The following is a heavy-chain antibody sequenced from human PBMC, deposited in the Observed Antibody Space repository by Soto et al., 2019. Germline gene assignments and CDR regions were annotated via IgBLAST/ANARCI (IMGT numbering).Heavy chain of an antibody. Sequence: SETLSLTCTVSGGSISSSSYYWGWIRQPPGKGLEWIGSIYYSGSTYYNPSLKSRVTISVDTSKNQFSLKLSSVTAADTAVYYCARQTLDPNVLRYSWGNNWFDPWGQGTLVTVSS. CDR2: IYYSGST. V-gene: IGHV4-39*01. D-gene: IGHD3-9*01. CDR1: GGSISSSSYY. CDR3: ARQTLDPNVLRYSWGNNWFDP. J-gene: IGHJ5*02.